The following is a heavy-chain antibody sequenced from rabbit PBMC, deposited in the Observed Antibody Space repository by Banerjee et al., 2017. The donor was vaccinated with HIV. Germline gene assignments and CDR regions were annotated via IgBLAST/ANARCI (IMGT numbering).Heavy chain of an antibody. Sequence: QEQLVESGGGLVTPGASLTLTCTASGFTISSSYWICWVRQAPGKGLEWIACIDTDSSGTTYYANWAKGRFTISKTSSTTVTLQMTSLTAADTATYFCARDQPADSSIWRTYLVLWGQGTLVTVS. CDR3: ARDQPADSSIWRTYLVL. J-gene: IGHJ6*01. CDR2: IDTDSSGTT. D-gene: IGHD8-1*01. CDR1: GFTISSSYW. V-gene: IGHV1S45*01.